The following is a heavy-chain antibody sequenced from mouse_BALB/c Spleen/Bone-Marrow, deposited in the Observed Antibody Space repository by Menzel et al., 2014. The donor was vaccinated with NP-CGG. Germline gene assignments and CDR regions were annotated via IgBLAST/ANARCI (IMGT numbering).Heavy chain of an antibody. CDR2: IRNKANGYTT. V-gene: IGHV7-3*02. J-gene: IGHJ3*01. CDR1: GFTFTDYY. Sequence: EVQVVESGGGLVQPGGSLRLSCATSGFTFTDYYMSWVRQPPGKALEWLGFIRNKANGYTTEYSASVKGRFAISRDNSQSILYLQMNTLRAEDSATYYCARDCGNYARFAHWGQGTLVTVSA. CDR3: ARDCGNYARFAH. D-gene: IGHD2-1*01.